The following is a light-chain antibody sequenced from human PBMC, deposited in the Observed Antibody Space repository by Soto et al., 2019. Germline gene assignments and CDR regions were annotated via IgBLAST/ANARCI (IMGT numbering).Light chain of an antibody. CDR3: TSYTITSPYV. V-gene: IGLV2-14*01. J-gene: IGLJ1*01. CDR2: EAT. Sequence: QSALTQPASMSGSPGQSITISCTGTSSDIGRYNFVSWYQHHPGKAPKLIIYEATKRPSGVSYRFSGSKSGNTASLTISGLQAEDEADYYFTSYTITSPYVFGTGTKLTVL. CDR1: SSDIGRYNF.